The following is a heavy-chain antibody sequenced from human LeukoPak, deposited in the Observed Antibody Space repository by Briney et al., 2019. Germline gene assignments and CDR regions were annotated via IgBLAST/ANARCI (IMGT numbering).Heavy chain of an antibody. J-gene: IGHJ4*02. Sequence: GASVKVSCKASGYTFTSYYMHWVRQAPGQGLEWMGIINPSGGSTSYAQKFQGRVTMTRDMSTSTVYMELSSLRSEDTAVYYCARRRSNYYDSSGSFDYWGQGTLVTVSS. V-gene: IGHV1-46*01. CDR2: INPSGGST. D-gene: IGHD3-22*01. CDR3: ARRRSNYYDSSGSFDY. CDR1: GYTFTSYY.